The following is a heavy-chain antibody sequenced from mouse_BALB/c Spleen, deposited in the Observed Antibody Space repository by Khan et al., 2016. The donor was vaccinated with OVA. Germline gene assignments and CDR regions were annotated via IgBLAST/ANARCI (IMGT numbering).Heavy chain of an antibody. D-gene: IGHD4-1*02. CDR2: INTYTGEP. CDR3: ARSNSYWYFDA. J-gene: IGHJ1*01. V-gene: IGHV9-3-1*01. CDR1: GYTFTNYG. Sequence: IQLVQSGPELKKPGETVKISCKASGYTFTNYGMNWVKQAPGKGLKWMGWINTYTGEPTYADDFKGRSAFSLETSASTAYLQIKNLKSEDTATYFCARSNSYWYFDAWGAGTTVTVSS.